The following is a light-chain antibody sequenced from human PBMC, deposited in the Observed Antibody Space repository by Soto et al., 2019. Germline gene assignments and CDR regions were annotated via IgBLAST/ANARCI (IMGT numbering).Light chain of an antibody. CDR1: SSDMGPYKH. CDR3: CSYTTSSTLV. V-gene: IGLV2-14*01. J-gene: IGLJ1*01. CDR2: EDI. Sequence: QSALTQPASVSGSPVQSIAISCAGTSSDMGPYKHVSWYQRHPGKAPQLIIYEDINRPSGLSSRFSGSKSGDTASLTIFGLQAEDEADYFCCSYTTSSTLVCGTGTKVTVL.